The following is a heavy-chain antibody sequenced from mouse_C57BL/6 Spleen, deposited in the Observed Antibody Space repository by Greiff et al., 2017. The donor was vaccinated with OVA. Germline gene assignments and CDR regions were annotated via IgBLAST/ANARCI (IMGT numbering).Heavy chain of an antibody. V-gene: IGHV1-53*01. CDR2: INPSNGGT. CDR1: GYTFTSYW. CDR3: ARSGYYYGSLYWYFDV. D-gene: IGHD1-1*01. J-gene: IGHJ1*03. Sequence: VQLQQPGTELVKPGASVKLSCKASGYTFTSYWMHWVKQRPGQGLEWIGNINPSNGGTNYNEKFKSKATLTVDKSSSTAYMQLSSLTSEDSAVYYCARSGYYYGSLYWYFDVWGTGTTVTVSS.